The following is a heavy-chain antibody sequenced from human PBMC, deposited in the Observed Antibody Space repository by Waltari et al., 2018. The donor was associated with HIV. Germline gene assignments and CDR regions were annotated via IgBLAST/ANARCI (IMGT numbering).Heavy chain of an antibody. J-gene: IGHJ3*02. Sequence: QVQLVQSGAEVKKPGASVKVSCKASGYTFTSYDINWLRQATGQGLEWMGWMNPNSGNTGYAQKFQGRVTMTRNTSISTAYMELSSLRSEDTAVYYCARGPHYYDSSGRGAFDIWGQGTMVTVSS. CDR3: ARGPHYYDSSGRGAFDI. V-gene: IGHV1-8*01. CDR2: MNPNSGNT. CDR1: GYTFTSYD. D-gene: IGHD3-22*01.